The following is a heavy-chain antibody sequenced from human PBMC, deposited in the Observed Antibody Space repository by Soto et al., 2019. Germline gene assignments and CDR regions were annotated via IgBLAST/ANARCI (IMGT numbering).Heavy chain of an antibody. CDR3: ERDYNDDGMDV. CDR2: IIPIFGTA. V-gene: IGHV1-69*12. J-gene: IGHJ6*02. Sequence: QVQLVQSGAEVKKPGSSVKVSCKASGGTFSSYAISWVRQAPGQGLEWVGGIIPIFGTANYAQKFQGRVSITADESTSTAYMELSRLRSEDTAMYYGERDYNDDGMDVWGQGTTVTVSS. CDR1: GGTFSSYA.